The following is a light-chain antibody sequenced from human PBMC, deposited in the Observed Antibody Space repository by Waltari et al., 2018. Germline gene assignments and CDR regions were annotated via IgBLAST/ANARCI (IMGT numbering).Light chain of an antibody. V-gene: IGLV2-14*03. CDR2: DVR. CDR3: SSYASCNTWV. Sequence: QSVLTQPASVSGSSGQSLTISCTGTSSDVGAYNYVSWYQQHPGKAPKIVIYDVRKRPSGVSDRVSGSKSGNTASLTISGLQAEDEADYYCSSYASCNTWVFGGGTKLTVL. J-gene: IGLJ3*02. CDR1: SSDVGAYNY.